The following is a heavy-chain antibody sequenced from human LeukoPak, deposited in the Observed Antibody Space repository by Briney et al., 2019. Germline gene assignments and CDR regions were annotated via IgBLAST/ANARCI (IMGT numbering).Heavy chain of an antibody. V-gene: IGHV4-31*03. D-gene: IGHD4-17*01. Sequence: SETLSLTCTVSGGSISSGGYYRSWIRQHPGKGLEWIGYIYYSGSTYYNPSLKSRVTISVDTSKNQFSLKLSSVTAADTAVYYCARALSFDYGDYGTFDYWGQGTLVTVSS. CDR1: GGSISSGGYY. CDR3: ARALSFDYGDYGTFDY. J-gene: IGHJ4*02. CDR2: IYYSGST.